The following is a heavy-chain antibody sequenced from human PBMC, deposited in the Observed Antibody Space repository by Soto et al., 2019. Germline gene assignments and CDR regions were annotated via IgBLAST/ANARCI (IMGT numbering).Heavy chain of an antibody. CDR3: AADATAGEQMVLSDY. D-gene: IGHD2-8*01. Sequence: QMQLEQSGLEVKKPWTSVKVSCKASGFTFTSSAFQWVRQARGPRLEWCGWIAVGSGYTNYAQRFQERVTLTRDMSTATTCRELSCLPSEDTAIYYCAADATAGEQMVLSDYWGQGTLVTVSS. V-gene: IGHV1-58*01. CDR1: GFTFTSSA. CDR2: IAVGSGYT. J-gene: IGHJ4*02.